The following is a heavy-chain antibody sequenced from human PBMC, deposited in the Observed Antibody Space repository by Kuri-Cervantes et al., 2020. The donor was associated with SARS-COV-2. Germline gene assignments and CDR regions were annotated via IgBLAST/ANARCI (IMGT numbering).Heavy chain of an antibody. V-gene: IGHV3-23*03. CDR2: IYSGGSST. CDR1: GFTFSSYA. D-gene: IGHD3-3*01. J-gene: IGHJ4*02. Sequence: GESLKISCAASGFTFSSYAMSWVRQAPGKGLEWVSVIYSGGSSTYYADSVKGRFTISRDNSKNTLYLQMNSLGAEDTAVYYCARKRNNYDFWSGPIYYFDYWGQGTLVTVSS. CDR3: ARKRNNYDFWSGPIYYFDY.